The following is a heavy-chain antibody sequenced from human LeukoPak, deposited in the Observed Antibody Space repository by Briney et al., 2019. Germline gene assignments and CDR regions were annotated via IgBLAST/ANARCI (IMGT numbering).Heavy chain of an antibody. V-gene: IGHV3-30*18. J-gene: IGHJ4*02. CDR2: ISYDGSNK. CDR3: AKPKAAADQTFDY. D-gene: IGHD6-13*01. Sequence: GRSLRLSCAASGFTFSSYCMHGVRQAPGRGLEWVAVISYDGSNKYYADSVKGRFTISRDNSKNTLYLQMNSLRAEDTAVYYCAKPKAAADQTFDYGGEGTLVTVSS. CDR1: GFTFSSYC.